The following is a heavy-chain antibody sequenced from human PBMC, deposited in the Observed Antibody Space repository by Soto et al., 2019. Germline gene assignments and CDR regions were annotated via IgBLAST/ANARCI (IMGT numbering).Heavy chain of an antibody. Sequence: ASLKVACKASGYTYTIYYRHWVRQAPGQGLEWMGIINPSGGSTSYAQKFQGRVTMTRDTSTSTVYMELSSLRSEDTAVYYCARTNIAAAASIWGQGTMVTVSS. CDR3: ARTNIAAAASI. CDR1: GYTYTIYY. CDR2: INPSGGST. D-gene: IGHD6-13*01. J-gene: IGHJ3*02. V-gene: IGHV1-46*03.